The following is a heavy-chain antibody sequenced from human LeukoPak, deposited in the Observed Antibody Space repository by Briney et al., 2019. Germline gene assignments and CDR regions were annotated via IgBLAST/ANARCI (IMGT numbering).Heavy chain of an antibody. CDR1: GYTFTSYD. J-gene: IGHJ4*02. D-gene: IGHD5-12*01. V-gene: IGHV1-8*03. CDR3: ARGRSTGYPYYFEY. CDR2: MNPNSGSA. Sequence: VSVTVSCKASGYTFTSYDIDWVRQATGQGLEWMGWMNPNSGSAGYAQKFQGRVTITRNTSISTAYMELSGLRSEDTAVYYCARGRSTGYPYYFEYWGQGTLVTVSS.